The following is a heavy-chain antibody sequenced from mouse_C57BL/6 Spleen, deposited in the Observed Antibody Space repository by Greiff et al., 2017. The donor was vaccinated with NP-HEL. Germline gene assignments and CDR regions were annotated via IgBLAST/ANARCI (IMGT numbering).Heavy chain of an antibody. V-gene: IGHV1-55*01. CDR3: ARPSSYYSNPAWFAY. D-gene: IGHD2-5*01. CDR1: GYTFTSYW. J-gene: IGHJ3*01. Sequence: QVQLQQPGAELVKPGASVKMSCKASGYTFTSYWITWVKQRPGQGLEWIGDIYPGSGSTNYNEKFKSKATLPVDTSSSTAYMQLSSLTSEDSAVYYCARPSSYYSNPAWFAYWGQGTLVTVSA. CDR2: IYPGSGST.